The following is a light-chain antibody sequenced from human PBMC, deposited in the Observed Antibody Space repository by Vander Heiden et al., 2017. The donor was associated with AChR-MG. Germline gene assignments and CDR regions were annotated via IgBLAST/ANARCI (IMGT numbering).Light chain of an antibody. Sequence: QSALTQPRSVSGSPGQSVTISCTGTSSDVGGYNYFSWYQQHPGNDPNLMIYDVSKRPSGVPDRFSGSRSDNTASLTISGLQAEDETDYYCCSYAGSYVVFGGGTTLTVL. V-gene: IGLV2-11*01. CDR3: CSYAGSYVV. CDR2: DVS. CDR1: SSDVGGYNY. J-gene: IGLJ2*01.